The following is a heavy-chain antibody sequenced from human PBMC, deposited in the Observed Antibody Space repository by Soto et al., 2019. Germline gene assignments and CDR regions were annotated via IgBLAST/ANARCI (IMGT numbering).Heavy chain of an antibody. CDR3: AKAIRIYSSYDY. V-gene: IGHV4-4*02. Sequence: QVQLQESGPGLVKPSGTLSLTCAVSGGSISSTNWWSWVRQPPGKGLEWIGEIYHSGSINYHPSLKSRVTISVDKSMNQFSLKLSSVTAADTAVYYCAKAIRIYSSYDYWGQGTLVTVSS. J-gene: IGHJ4*02. CDR2: IYHSGSI. CDR1: GGSISSTNW. D-gene: IGHD3-3*02.